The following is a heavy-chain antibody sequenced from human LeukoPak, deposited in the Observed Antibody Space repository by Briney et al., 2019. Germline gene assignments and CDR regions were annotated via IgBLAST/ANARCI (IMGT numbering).Heavy chain of an antibody. V-gene: IGHV4-59*01. D-gene: IGHD2-2*01. Sequence: SETLSLTCTVSGGSISSYYWSWIRQPPGKGLEWIGYIYYSGSTNYNPSLKSRVTISVDTSKNQFSLKLSSVTAADTAVYYCARLNLPALKGAFDYWGQGTLVTVSS. CDR2: IYYSGST. CDR1: GGSISSYY. J-gene: IGHJ4*02. CDR3: ARLNLPALKGAFDY.